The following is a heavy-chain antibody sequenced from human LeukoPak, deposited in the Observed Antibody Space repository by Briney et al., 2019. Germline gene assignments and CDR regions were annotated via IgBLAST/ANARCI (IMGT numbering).Heavy chain of an antibody. V-gene: IGHV4-59*08. Sequence: SETLSLTCTVSGGSISSYYWSWIRQPPGKGLEWIGYIYYSGSTNYNPSLKSRVTISVDTSKSQFSLKLSSVTAADTAVYYCARHEGSGLFDYWGQGTLVTVSS. CDR3: ARHEGSGLFDY. CDR1: GGSISSYY. J-gene: IGHJ4*02. CDR2: IYYSGST. D-gene: IGHD5-12*01.